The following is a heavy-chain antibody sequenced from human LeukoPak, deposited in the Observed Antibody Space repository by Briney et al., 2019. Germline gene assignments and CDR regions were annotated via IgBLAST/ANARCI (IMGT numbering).Heavy chain of an antibody. V-gene: IGHV4-34*01. D-gene: IGHD2-15*01. CDR3: ARGYPTLGYCSGGSCYRRINWFDP. Sequence: SETLSLTCAVYGGSFSGYYWSWIRQPPGKGLEWIGEINHSGSTNYNPSLKSRVTISVDTSKNQFSLKLSSVTAVDTAVYYCARGYPTLGYCSGGSCYRRINWFDPWGQGTLVTVSS. CDR1: GGSFSGYY. CDR2: INHSGST. J-gene: IGHJ5*02.